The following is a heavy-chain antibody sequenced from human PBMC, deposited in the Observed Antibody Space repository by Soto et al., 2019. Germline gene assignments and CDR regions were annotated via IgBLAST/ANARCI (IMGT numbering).Heavy chain of an antibody. CDR2: IYWDDDK. Sequence: QITLKESGPTLVKPTQTLTLTCTFSGFSFTTDGMGVGWIRQPPGKALEWLALIYWDDDKRYSPSLKSRLTSTKDASRNQVVLTLTNMDPADTATYYCAHLYWAAYGTRYYFDYWGQGTLVTVSS. V-gene: IGHV2-5*02. CDR3: AHLYWAAYGTRYYFDY. J-gene: IGHJ4*02. CDR1: GFSFTTDGMG. D-gene: IGHD2-8*01.